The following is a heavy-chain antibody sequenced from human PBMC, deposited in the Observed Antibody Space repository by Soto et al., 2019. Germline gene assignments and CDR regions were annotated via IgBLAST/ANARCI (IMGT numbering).Heavy chain of an antibody. CDR1: GLTFSNYA. CDR3: AKDQASGQGSFDS. CDR2: MSGSSSTT. V-gene: IGHV3-23*01. J-gene: IGHJ4*02. Sequence: GGSLRLSCATSGLTFSNYAMSWVRQAPGGGLEWVSSMSGSSSTTYYADSVRGRFTISRDRSKNTLYLQMSSLRAEDTALYYCAKDQASGQGSFDSWGQGTLVTVSS.